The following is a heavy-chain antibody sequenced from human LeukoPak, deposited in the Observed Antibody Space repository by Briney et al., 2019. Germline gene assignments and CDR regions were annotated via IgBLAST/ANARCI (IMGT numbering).Heavy chain of an antibody. Sequence: PSETLSLTCIVSGYYIGSGHYWAWIRQPPGKGLEWIGCVYHSGTYYTSSLTRRVSISMDTSRNLFSLKVTSVTAADSAFYYCAKTSGGGGHDSWGQGLLVTVSS. CDR1: GYYIGSGHY. V-gene: IGHV4-38-2*02. CDR3: AKTSGGGGHDS. J-gene: IGHJ5*01. D-gene: IGHD4-23*01. CDR2: VYHSGT.